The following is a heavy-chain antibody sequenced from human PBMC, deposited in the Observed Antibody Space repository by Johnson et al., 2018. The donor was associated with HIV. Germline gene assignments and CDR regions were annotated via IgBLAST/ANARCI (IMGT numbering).Heavy chain of an antibody. CDR1: GFTFSSYA. CDR3: ARGRWEGGPGGAFDI. J-gene: IGHJ3*02. Sequence: QVQLVESGGGVVQPGRSLRLSRAASGFTFSSYAMHWVRQAPGKGLEWVAVISYDGSNKYYADSVKGRFTISRDNSKNTLYLQMNSLRAEDTAVYYCARGRWEGGPGGAFDIWGQGTMVTVSS. V-gene: IGHV3-30*04. D-gene: IGHD1-26*01. CDR2: ISYDGSNK.